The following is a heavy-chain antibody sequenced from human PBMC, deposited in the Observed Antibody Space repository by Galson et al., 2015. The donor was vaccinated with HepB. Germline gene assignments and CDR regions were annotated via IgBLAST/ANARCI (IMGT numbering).Heavy chain of an antibody. CDR2: INPANRNT. V-gene: IGHV1-3*01. D-gene: IGHD2-2*02. CDR1: GYSFTTYA. CDR3: ARDRRQYQLLYPRYYYGMDV. Sequence: SVKVSCKASGYSFTTYALHWVRQAPGQSLEWMGWINPANRNTKYSQKFQGRVTITRDTSARTTYMELSSLRSEDTAVYYCARDRRQYQLLYPRYYYGMDVWSQGTTVTVSS. J-gene: IGHJ6*02.